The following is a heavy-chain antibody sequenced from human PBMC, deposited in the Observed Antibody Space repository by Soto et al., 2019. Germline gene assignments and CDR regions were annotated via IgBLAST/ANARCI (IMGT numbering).Heavy chain of an antibody. J-gene: IGHJ4*02. D-gene: IGHD6-13*01. CDR3: ATGGGSWYKN. CDR2: IYYTGST. Sequence: SETLSLTYTVSGGSISSYYWSWIRQPPGKGLEWIGYIYYTGSTNYNPSLKSRVTISVDTSKNQFSLKLSSVTAADTAVYYCATGGGSWYKNWGQGTLVTVSS. V-gene: IGHV4-59*01. CDR1: GGSISSYY.